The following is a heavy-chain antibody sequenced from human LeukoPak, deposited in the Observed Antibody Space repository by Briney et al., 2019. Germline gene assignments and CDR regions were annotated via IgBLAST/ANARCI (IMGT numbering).Heavy chain of an antibody. CDR3: ARDRGHPGYSSSWFGFDP. D-gene: IGHD6-13*01. J-gene: IGHJ5*02. Sequence: PSETLSLTCTVSGGSISSGSYYWSWIRQPPGKGLEWIGYIYYSGSTNYNPSLKSRVTISVDTSKNQFSLKLSSVTAADTAVYYCARDRGHPGYSSSWFGFDPWGQGTLVTVSS. CDR2: IYYSGST. CDR1: GGSISSGSYY. V-gene: IGHV4-61*01.